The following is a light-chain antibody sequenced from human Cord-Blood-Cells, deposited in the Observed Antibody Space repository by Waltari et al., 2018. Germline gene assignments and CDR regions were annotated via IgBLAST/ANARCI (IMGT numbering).Light chain of an antibody. CDR3: SSYTSSSTV. CDR2: DVS. V-gene: IGLV2-14*01. Sequence: QSALTQPASVSGPPGQSITISCTGTSSDVGGYHYVSWYQQTPGKAPKLMIYDVSNRPSGVSNRFSGSKSVNTASLTISGLQAEDEADYYCSSYTSSSTVFGGGTKLTVL. J-gene: IGLJ2*01. CDR1: SSDVGGYHY.